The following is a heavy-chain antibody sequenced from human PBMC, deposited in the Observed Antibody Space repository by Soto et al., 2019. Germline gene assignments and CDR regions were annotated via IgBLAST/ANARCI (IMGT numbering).Heavy chain of an antibody. CDR1: DGSISSSSYY. Sequence: KPSETLSLTCTVSDGSISSSSYYWGWIRQPPGKGLEWIGSIYYSGSTYYNPSLKSRVTISVDTSKNQFSLKLSSVTAADTAVYYCARSRYNWNDSYFDYWGQGTLVTVSS. CDR2: IYYSGST. D-gene: IGHD1-20*01. CDR3: ARSRYNWNDSYFDY. J-gene: IGHJ4*02. V-gene: IGHV4-39*01.